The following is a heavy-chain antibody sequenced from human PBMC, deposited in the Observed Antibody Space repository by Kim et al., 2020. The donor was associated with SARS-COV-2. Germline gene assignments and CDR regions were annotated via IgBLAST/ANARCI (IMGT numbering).Heavy chain of an antibody. CDR2: INHSGST. J-gene: IGHJ6*01. Sequence: SETLSLTCAVYGGSFSGYYWSWIRQPPGKGLEWIGEINHSGSTNYNPSLKSRVTISVDTSKNQFSLKLSSVTAADTAVYYCARALAVTTVYYYYGMDVWG. CDR3: ARALAVTTVYYYYGMDV. CDR1: GGSFSGYY. D-gene: IGHD4-17*01. V-gene: IGHV4-34*01.